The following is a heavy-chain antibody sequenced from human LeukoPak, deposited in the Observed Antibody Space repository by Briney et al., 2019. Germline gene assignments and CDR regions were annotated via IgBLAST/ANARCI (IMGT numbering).Heavy chain of an antibody. CDR2: ISGSGGST. V-gene: IGHV3-23*01. CDR3: ARQVGFCSDSTCCFDY. D-gene: IGHD3-22*01. CDR1: GFTFSGFA. Sequence: GGSLRLSCVASGFTFSGFAMSWVRQAPGQGLEWVAGISGSGGSTFYGDSVKGRFTISRDNSKNILFLQMSSLRADDTAIYYCARQVGFCSDSTCCFDYWGQGALVTVSS. J-gene: IGHJ4*02.